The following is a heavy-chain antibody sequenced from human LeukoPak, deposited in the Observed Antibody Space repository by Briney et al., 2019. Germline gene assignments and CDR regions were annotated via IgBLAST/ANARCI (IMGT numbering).Heavy chain of an antibody. D-gene: IGHD3-16*01. CDR1: GYSISSGYY. Sequence: SGTLSLTCTVSGYSISSGYYWGWTRQPPGKGLEWIGSIYHSGSTYYNPSLKSRVTISVDTSKSQFSLKLSSVTAADTAVYYCARGGPPYYYMDVWGKGTTVTVSS. CDR2: IYHSGST. CDR3: ARGGPPYYYMDV. J-gene: IGHJ6*03. V-gene: IGHV4-38-2*02.